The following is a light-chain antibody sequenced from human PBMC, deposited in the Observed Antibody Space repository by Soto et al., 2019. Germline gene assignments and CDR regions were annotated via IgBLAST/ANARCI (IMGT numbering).Light chain of an antibody. CDR2: GAS. CDR1: QSVSSN. V-gene: IGKV3-15*01. CDR3: QQYNNWLIT. J-gene: IGKJ5*01. Sequence: EIVMTQSQATLYVSPGERATLSCRASQSVSSNLAWYQQKPGQAPRLHIYGASTRATGIPARFSGSGSGTEFTLTLSSLQSEDFAFYYCQQYNNWLITFGQGTRLEIK.